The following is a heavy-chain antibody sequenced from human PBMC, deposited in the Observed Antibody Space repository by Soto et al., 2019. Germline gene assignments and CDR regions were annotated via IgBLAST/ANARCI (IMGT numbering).Heavy chain of an antibody. CDR3: ARHNRRLNSYNFDY. Sequence: QVQLVQSGAEVKKPGSSVKVSCKASGGTFSSYAISWVRQAPGQGLEWMGGITPIFGTANYAQKFQGRVTITADESTSTAYMELSSLRSEDTAVYYCARHNRRLNSYNFDYWGQGTLVTVSS. CDR1: GGTFSSYA. J-gene: IGHJ4*02. D-gene: IGHD5-18*01. V-gene: IGHV1-69*01. CDR2: ITPIFGTA.